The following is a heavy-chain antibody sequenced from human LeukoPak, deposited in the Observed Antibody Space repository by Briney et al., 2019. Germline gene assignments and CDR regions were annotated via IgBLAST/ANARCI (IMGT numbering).Heavy chain of an antibody. J-gene: IGHJ4*02. Sequence: SVKVSCKASGGTFSSYAISWVRQAPGQGLEWVGGIIPIFGTANYAQKFQGRVTITTDESTSTAYMELSSLRSEDTAVYYCARLRTEGGYSYGQPFDYWGQGTLVTVSS. CDR3: ARLRTEGGYSYGQPFDY. CDR2: IIPIFGTA. D-gene: IGHD5-18*01. V-gene: IGHV1-69*05. CDR1: GGTFSSYA.